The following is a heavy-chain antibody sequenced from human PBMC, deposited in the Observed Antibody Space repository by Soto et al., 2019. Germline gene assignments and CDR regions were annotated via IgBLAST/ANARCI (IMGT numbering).Heavy chain of an antibody. CDR1: GGSISSGGYS. V-gene: IGHV4-30-2*01. CDR3: YYSILTDS. D-gene: IGHD3-22*01. Sequence: SETLSLTCAVSGGSISSGGYSWSWIRQPPGKGLEWIGYIYLSGFTVSRDNSKNTLYLQMHSLRAEDTAVYYCAKDRVPNDSSGYYSILTDSWGQGTVVTVSS. CDR2: IYLSGFT. J-gene: IGHJ4*02.